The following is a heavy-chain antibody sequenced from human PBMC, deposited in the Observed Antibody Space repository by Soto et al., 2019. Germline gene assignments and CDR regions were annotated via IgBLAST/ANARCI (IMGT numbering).Heavy chain of an antibody. CDR2: IGTAGDT. Sequence: EVQLVESGGGLVQPGGSLRLSCAASGFSFSNYDIHWVHQATGKGLEWVSGIGTAGDTYYAGSVKGRFTISRENAKNSLYLQMNSLTAGDTAVYYCARGALGFDPWGQGTLVAVSS. CDR3: ARGALGFDP. V-gene: IGHV3-13*04. J-gene: IGHJ5*02. D-gene: IGHD6-6*01. CDR1: GFSFSNYD.